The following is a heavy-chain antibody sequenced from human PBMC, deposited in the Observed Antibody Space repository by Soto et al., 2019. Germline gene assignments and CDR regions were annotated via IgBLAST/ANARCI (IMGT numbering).Heavy chain of an antibody. CDR2: IWYDGSNK. J-gene: IGHJ4*02. CDR3: ARALLSSGSLDY. V-gene: IGHV3-33*01. D-gene: IGHD3-22*01. CDR1: GFTFSSYG. Sequence: SLRLSCAASGFTFSSYGMHWVRQAPGKGLEWVAVIWYDGSNKYYADSVKGRFTISRDNSKNTLYLQMNSLRAEDTVVYYCARALLSSGSLDYWGQGTLVTVSS.